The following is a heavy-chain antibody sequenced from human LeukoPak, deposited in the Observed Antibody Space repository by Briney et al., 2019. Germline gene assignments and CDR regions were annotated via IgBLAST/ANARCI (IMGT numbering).Heavy chain of an antibody. CDR1: GFAFSTYA. CDR2: IKEDGTET. V-gene: IGHV3-7*01. J-gene: IGHJ5*01. D-gene: IGHD2-15*01. CDR3: ARDIWRSFDF. Sequence: GRSLRLSCAASGFAFSTYAMHWVRQAPGKGLEWVANIKEDGTETYYVDSVKGRFTISRDNAKNSLYLQMNSLRVEDTAVYYCARDIWRSFDFRGQGSLVTVSS.